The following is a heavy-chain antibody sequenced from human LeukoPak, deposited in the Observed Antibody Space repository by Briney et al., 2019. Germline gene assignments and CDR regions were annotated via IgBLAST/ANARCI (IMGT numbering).Heavy chain of an antibody. CDR1: GFTFSNYN. J-gene: IGHJ4*02. D-gene: IGHD3-9*01. CDR2: ISSSSSYI. CDR3: ARDLFRSTGSLAFGGY. V-gene: IGHV3-21*01. Sequence: PGGSLRLSCAASGFTFSNYNMNWVRQAPGKGLEWVSSISSSSSYIYYADSAKGRFTISRGNAKSSLSLQMNSLRAEDTAVYYCARDLFRSTGSLAFGGYWGQGTLVTVSS.